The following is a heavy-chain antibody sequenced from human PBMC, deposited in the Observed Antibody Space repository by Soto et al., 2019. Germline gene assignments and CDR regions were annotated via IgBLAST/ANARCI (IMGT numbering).Heavy chain of an antibody. CDR3: AKGPDGSGYYHNWFDS. CDR2: ISRTGDSA. V-gene: IGHV3-23*01. D-gene: IGHD3-22*01. J-gene: IGHJ5*01. Sequence: EVHLLESGGALVQPGGSLTLSCAASGFSFSDYAMSWVRQAPGKGLEWVSSISRTGDSAYYADSVKGRFAISRDSSKYXLSLQMNSLRVEDTAVYYCAKGPDGSGYYHNWFDSWGQGTLITVSS. CDR1: GFSFSDYA.